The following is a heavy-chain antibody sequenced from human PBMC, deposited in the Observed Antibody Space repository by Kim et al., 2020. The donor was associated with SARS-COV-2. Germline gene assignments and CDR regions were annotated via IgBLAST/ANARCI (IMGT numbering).Heavy chain of an antibody. CDR2: IYSGGST. CDR3: ARVYIIDPAYGGNSLDY. CDR1: GFTVSSNY. Sequence: GGSLRLSCAASGFTVSSNYMSWVRQAPGKGLEWVSVIYSGGSTYYADSVKGRFTISRDNSKNTLYLQMNSLRAEDTAVYYCARVYIIDPAYGGNSLDYWWQGSLVTVSS. D-gene: IGHD4-17*01. V-gene: IGHV3-53*01. J-gene: IGHJ4*02.